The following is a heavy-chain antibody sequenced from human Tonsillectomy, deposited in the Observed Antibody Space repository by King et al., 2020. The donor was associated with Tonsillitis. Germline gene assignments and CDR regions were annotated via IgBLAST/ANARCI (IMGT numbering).Heavy chain of an antibody. CDR3: TGRGPYCSGGSCYSAFREFDY. V-gene: IGHV3-73*01. CDR2: IRSKANSYAT. Sequence: VQLVESGGGLVQPGGSLKLSCAASGFTFSGSAMHWVRQASGKGLEWVGRIRSKANSYATAYAASVKGRFTISRDDSKNTAYLQMNSLKTEDTAVYYCTGRGPYCSGGSCYSAFREFDYWGQGTLVTVSS. J-gene: IGHJ4*02. CDR1: GFTFSGSA. D-gene: IGHD2-15*01.